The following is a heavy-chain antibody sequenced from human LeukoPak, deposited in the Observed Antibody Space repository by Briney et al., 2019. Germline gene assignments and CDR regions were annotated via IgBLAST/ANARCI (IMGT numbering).Heavy chain of an antibody. CDR1: GSTVSSNY. CDR2: IYSGGST. CDR3: ARAKSLTPVGDRGGYYFDY. D-gene: IGHD3-16*01. V-gene: IGHV3-53*01. Sequence: PGGSLRLSCAASGSTVSSNYMSWVRQAPGKGLEWVSVIYSGGSTYYADSVKGRFTISRDNSKNTLYLQMNSLRAEDTAVYYCARAKSLTPVGDRGGYYFDYWGQGTLVTVSS. J-gene: IGHJ4*02.